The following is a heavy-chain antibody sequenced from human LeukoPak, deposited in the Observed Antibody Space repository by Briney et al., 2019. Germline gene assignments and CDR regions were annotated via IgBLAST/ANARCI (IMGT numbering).Heavy chain of an antibody. D-gene: IGHD3-16*01. CDR1: GFTFSSYW. V-gene: IGHV3-74*01. CDR2: INAEGSIV. Sequence: PGGSLRLSCAASGFTFSSYWMSWVRQGPGIGLVWVSRINAEGSIVNYADSVKGRFTISRDNAKNTLDLQMNSLRVEDTAVYFCAREWGNSVLPLDYWGQGTLVTVSP. J-gene: IGHJ4*02. CDR3: AREWGNSVLPLDY.